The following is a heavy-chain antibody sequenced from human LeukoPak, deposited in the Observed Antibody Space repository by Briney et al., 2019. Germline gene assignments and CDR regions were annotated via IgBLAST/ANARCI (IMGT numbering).Heavy chain of an antibody. CDR3: ATGDDTSGPDLYYFDF. CDR2: ISRDGRTN. J-gene: IGHJ4*02. D-gene: IGHD3-22*01. V-gene: IGHV3-30*04. CDR1: GFTFSSYV. Sequence: GGSLRLSCAASGFTFSSYVMHWVRQAPGKGLEWVAVISRDGRTNYCADSMKGRFTISRDNSKNTLYVQMNSLRAEDTAVYYCATGDDTSGPDLYYFDFWGQGTLVTVSS.